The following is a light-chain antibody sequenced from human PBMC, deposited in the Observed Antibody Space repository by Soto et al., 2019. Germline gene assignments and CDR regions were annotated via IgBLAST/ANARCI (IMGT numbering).Light chain of an antibody. Sequence: QSALTQPPSASGSPGQSVAISCTGTSSDIGGYNYVSWYQNHPGKAPKLMIYEVNKRPSGVPDRFSGSKSGNTASLIVSGLQAEDEADYYCSSYAGSNMGVFGGGTKLTVL. CDR3: SSYAGSNMGV. V-gene: IGLV2-8*01. CDR2: EVN. CDR1: SSDIGGYNY. J-gene: IGLJ2*01.